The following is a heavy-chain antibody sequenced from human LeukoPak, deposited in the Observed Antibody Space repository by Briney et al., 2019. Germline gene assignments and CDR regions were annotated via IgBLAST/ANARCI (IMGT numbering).Heavy chain of an antibody. V-gene: IGHV4-31*03. CDR3: ARVSYCSSTSCYAGPHFDYYYGMDV. D-gene: IGHD2-2*01. CDR2: IYYSGST. CDR1: GGSISSGGYY. Sequence: SQTLSLTYTVSGGSISSGGYYWSWIRQHPGKGLEWIGYIYYSGSTYYNPSLKSRVTISVDTSKNQFSLKLSSVTAADTAVYYCARVSYCSSTSCYAGPHFDYYYGMDVWGRGTTVTVSS. J-gene: IGHJ6*02.